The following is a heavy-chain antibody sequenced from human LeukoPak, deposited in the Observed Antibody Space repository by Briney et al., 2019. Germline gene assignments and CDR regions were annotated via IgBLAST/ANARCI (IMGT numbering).Heavy chain of an antibody. CDR2: IIPIFGTA. Sequence: GASVKVSCKASGGTFSSYAISWVRQAPGQGLEGMGGIIPIFGTANYTQKFQGRVTITADESTSTAYVELSSLRSEDTAVYYCARLPLRSIAVGYYGMDVWGQGTTVTVSS. V-gene: IGHV1-69*13. CDR3: ARLPLRSIAVGYYGMDV. D-gene: IGHD6-6*01. J-gene: IGHJ6*02. CDR1: GGTFSSYA.